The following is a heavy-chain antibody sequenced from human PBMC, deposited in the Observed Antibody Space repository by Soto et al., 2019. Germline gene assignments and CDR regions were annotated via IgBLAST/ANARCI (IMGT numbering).Heavy chain of an antibody. Sequence: SETLSLTCAVYGGSFSGYYWSWIRQPPGKGLEWIGEINHSGSTNYNPSLKSRVTISVDTSKNQFSLKLSSVTAADTAVYYCARRGYCSGGSCYSPGATKPTRVIDYWGQGTLVTVSS. D-gene: IGHD2-15*01. V-gene: IGHV4-34*01. CDR1: GGSFSGYY. J-gene: IGHJ4*02. CDR2: INHSGST. CDR3: ARRGYCSGGSCYSPGATKPTRVIDY.